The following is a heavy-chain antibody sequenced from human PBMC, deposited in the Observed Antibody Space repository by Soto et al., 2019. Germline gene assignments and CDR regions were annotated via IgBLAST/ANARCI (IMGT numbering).Heavy chain of an antibody. CDR3: ARDGIFYCSGGSCYGGFDP. CDR2: IYYSGST. CDR1: GGSISSYY. V-gene: IGHV4-59*06. D-gene: IGHD2-15*01. Sequence: PSETLSLTCTVSGGSISSYYWSWIRQPPGKGLEWIGYIYYSGSTYYNPSLKSRVTISVDTSKNQFSLKLSSVTAADTAVYYCARDGIFYCSGGSCYGGFDPWGQGTLVTVSS. J-gene: IGHJ5*02.